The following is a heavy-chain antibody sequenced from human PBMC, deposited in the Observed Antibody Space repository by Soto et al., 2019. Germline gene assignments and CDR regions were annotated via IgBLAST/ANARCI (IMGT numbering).Heavy chain of an antibody. CDR3: AKPLNGLYYYYYGMDV. D-gene: IGHD3-9*01. CDR1: GFTFSSCG. Sequence: QVQLVESGGGVVQPGRSLRLSCAASGFTFSSCGMHWVRQAPGKGLEWVAVISYDGSNKYYADSVKGRFTISRDNSKNTLYLQMNSLRAEDTAVYYCAKPLNGLYYYYYGMDVWGQGTTVTVSS. CDR2: ISYDGSNK. V-gene: IGHV3-30*18. J-gene: IGHJ6*02.